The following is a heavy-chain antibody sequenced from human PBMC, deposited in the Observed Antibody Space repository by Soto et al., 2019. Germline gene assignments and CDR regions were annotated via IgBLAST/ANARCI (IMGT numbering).Heavy chain of an antibody. V-gene: IGHV1-69*13. CDR1: GGTFSSYA. D-gene: IGHD3-22*01. Sequence: ASVKVSCKASGGTFSSYAISWVRQAPGQGLEWMGGIIPIFGTADYAQKFQGRVTITADESTSTAYMELSSLRSEDTAVYYCASHYDSSGYYYRGLYYWGQGTLVTISS. J-gene: IGHJ4*02. CDR2: IIPIFGTA. CDR3: ASHYDSSGYYYRGLYY.